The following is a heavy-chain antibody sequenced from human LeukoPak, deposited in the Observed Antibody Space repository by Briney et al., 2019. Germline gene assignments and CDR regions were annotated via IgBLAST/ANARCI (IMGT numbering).Heavy chain of an antibody. CDR3: AKAGHYGSGSYYSDY. CDR1: GFTFSSYW. V-gene: IGHV3-74*01. J-gene: IGHJ4*02. D-gene: IGHD3-10*01. CDR2: ITSDGSTT. Sequence: GGSLRLSCAASGFTFSSYWMHWVRQAPGKGLVWVSYITSDGSTTTYADSVKGRFTISRDNAKNTLYLQMNSLRAGDTAVYYCAKAGHYGSGSYYSDYWGRGTLVTVSP.